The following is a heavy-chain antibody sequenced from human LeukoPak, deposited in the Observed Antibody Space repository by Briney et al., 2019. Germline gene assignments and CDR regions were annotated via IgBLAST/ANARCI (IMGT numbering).Heavy chain of an antibody. CDR2: IYPGDSDT. V-gene: IGHV5-51*01. D-gene: IGHD5-12*01. Sequence: GESLKISCKGSGYSFTSYWIGWVRQMPGKGLEWMGIIYPGDSDTRYNPSFQGQVTISADKSVSAAYLRWSSLKASDTAMYYCARLSGGYSSFSGLDVWGQGTTVSVFS. CDR1: GYSFTSYW. CDR3: ARLSGGYSSFSGLDV. J-gene: IGHJ6*01.